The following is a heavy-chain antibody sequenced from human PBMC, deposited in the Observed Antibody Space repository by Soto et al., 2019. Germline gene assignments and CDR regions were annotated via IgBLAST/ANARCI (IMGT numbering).Heavy chain of an antibody. CDR1: GFTFSSYG. J-gene: IGHJ4*02. Sequence: PGGSLRLSCAASGFTFSSYGMHWVRQAPGKGLEWVAVIWYDGSNKYYADSVKGRFTISRDNSKNTLYLQMNSLRAEDTAVYYCASNTHFSSWSHFDSWGQGTLVTVSS. CDR2: IWYDGSNK. D-gene: IGHD6-13*01. V-gene: IGHV3-33*01. CDR3: ASNTHFSSWSHFDS.